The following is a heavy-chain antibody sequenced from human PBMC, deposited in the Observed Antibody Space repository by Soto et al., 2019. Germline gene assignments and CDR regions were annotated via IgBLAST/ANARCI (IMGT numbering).Heavy chain of an antibody. CDR1: GFTFSSYA. Sequence: EVQLLESGGGLVQPGGSLRLSCAASGFTFSSYAMSWVRQAPGKGLEWVSAISGSGGSTYYADSVKGRFTISSDNSKNTLYLQMNSLRAEDTAVYYCAKYCSGGSCYRSFDYWGQGTLVTVSS. D-gene: IGHD2-15*01. J-gene: IGHJ4*02. CDR3: AKYCSGGSCYRSFDY. CDR2: ISGSGGST. V-gene: IGHV3-23*01.